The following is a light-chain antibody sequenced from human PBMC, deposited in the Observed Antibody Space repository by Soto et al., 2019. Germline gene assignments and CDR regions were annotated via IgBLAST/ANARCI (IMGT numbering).Light chain of an antibody. CDR2: DAS. V-gene: IGKV1-NL1*01. CDR3: QQYGSSPWT. J-gene: IGKJ1*01. Sequence: DIQMTQSPSSLSASVGDRVTITCRASQGISNYLAWYQQKPGKVPKLLIYDASNRATGIPDRFSGSGSGTDFTLTISRLEPEDFAVYYCQQYGSSPWTFGQGTKVDIK. CDR1: QGISNY.